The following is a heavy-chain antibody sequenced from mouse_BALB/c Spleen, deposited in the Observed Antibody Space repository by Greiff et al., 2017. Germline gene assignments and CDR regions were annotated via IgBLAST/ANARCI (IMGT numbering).Heavy chain of an antibody. J-gene: IGHJ3*01. CDR2: INPSNGRT. D-gene: IGHD2-10*02. CDR3: ASGYGNCVGTWFAY. V-gene: IGHV1S81*02. Sequence: QVQLQQPGAELVKPGASVKLSCKASGYTFTSYWMHWVKQRPGQGLEWIGEINPSNGRTNYNEKFKSKATLTVDKSSSTAYMQLSSLTSEDSAVYYCASGYGNCVGTWFAYWGQGTLVTVSA. CDR1: GYTFTSYW.